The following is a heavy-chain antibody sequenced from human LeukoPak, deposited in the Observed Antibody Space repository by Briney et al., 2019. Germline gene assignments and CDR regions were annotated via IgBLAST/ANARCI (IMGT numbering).Heavy chain of an antibody. D-gene: IGHD3-10*01. J-gene: IGHJ4*02. CDR2: IYTSGST. CDR1: GGSISSYF. V-gene: IGHV4-4*07. Sequence: PSETPSLTCTVSGGSISSYFWSWIRQPAGKGLEWIGRIYTSGSTDYNPSLKSRVTMSVDASKSQFSLKLTSVTAADTAVYYCATDGDYYDSGTYSGHWGQGTLVTVSS. CDR3: ATDGDYYDSGTYSGH.